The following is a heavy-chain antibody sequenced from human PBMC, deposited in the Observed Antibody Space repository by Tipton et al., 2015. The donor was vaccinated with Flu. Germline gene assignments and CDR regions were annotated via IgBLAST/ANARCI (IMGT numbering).Heavy chain of an antibody. V-gene: IGHV4-39*01. CDR3: ARLSFYDVDLKNFYFED. Sequence: GLVKPSETLSLTCTVSSGSIRSTNYFCAWIRQPPGKGLELIGSIYPSGTTYYNPSLKSRVTISVDTSKNQFSLKLTSVTAADTAIYYCARLSFYDVDLKNFYFEDWGQGTLVTVSS. D-gene: IGHD3-10*02. CDR2: IYPSGTT. CDR1: SGSIRSTNYF. J-gene: IGHJ4*02.